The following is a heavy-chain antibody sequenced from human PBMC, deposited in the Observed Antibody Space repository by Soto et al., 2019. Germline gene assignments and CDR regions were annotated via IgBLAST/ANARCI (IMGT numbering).Heavy chain of an antibody. CDR1: GGSISSGGYY. J-gene: IGHJ6*02. CDR3: ARATSDYAYYYYGMDV. V-gene: IGHV4-31*03. D-gene: IGHD4-17*01. CDR2: IYYSGST. Sequence: QVQLQESGPGLVKPSQTLSLTCTVSGGSISSGGYYWSWIRQHPGKGLEWIGYIYYSGSTYYNPSLKSRVTISVDTSKNQISLKLSSVTAADTAVYYCARATSDYAYYYYGMDVWGQGTTVTVSS.